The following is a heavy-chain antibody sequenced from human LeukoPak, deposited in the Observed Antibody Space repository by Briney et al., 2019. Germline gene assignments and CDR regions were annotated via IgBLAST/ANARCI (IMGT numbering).Heavy chain of an antibody. Sequence: PSETLSLTCTVSGGSISSSSYYWGWIRQPPGKGLEWIGSIYYSGSTYYNPSLKSRVTISVDTSKNQFSLKLSSVTAADTAVYYCARSCLIVDIVATIRARLGGNAFDIWGQGTMVTVSS. V-gene: IGHV4-39*07. CDR2: IYYSGST. J-gene: IGHJ3*02. CDR1: GGSISSSSYY. CDR3: ARSCLIVDIVATIRARLGGNAFDI. D-gene: IGHD5-12*01.